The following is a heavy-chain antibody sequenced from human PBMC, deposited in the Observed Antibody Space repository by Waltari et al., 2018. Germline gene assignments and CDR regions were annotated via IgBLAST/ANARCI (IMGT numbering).Heavy chain of an antibody. Sequence: QVQLQQWGAGLLKPSETLSLTCAVYGGSFRGYYWRWLRQPPGKGLEWIVEINHRGSTNYIPSLKSRVTISVDTSKNQFSLKLSSVTAADTAVYYCARGQLYYGSGMGYWGQGTLVTVSS. V-gene: IGHV4-34*01. CDR2: INHRGST. CDR1: GGSFRGYY. D-gene: IGHD3-10*01. CDR3: ARGQLYYGSGMGY. J-gene: IGHJ4*02.